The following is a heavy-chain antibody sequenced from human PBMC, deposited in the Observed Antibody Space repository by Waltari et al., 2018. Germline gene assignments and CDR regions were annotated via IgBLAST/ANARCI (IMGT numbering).Heavy chain of an antibody. D-gene: IGHD2-21*01. CDR2: IYYSGST. V-gene: IGHV4-30-4*08. CDR1: GGSISSGDYY. J-gene: IGHJ3*02. CDR3: ARAPGYCGGDCYSSRGDAFDI. Sequence: QVQLQESGPGLVKPSQTLSLTCTVSGGSISSGDYYWSWIRQPPGKGLGWIGYIYYSGSTYYNPSLKSRVTISVDTSKNQFSLKLSSVTAADTAVYYCARAPGYCGGDCYSSRGDAFDIWGQGTMVTVSS.